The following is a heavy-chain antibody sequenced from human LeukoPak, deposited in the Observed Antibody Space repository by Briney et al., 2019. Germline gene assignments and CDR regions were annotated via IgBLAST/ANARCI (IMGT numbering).Heavy chain of an antibody. V-gene: IGHV4-30-2*01. CDR3: ARVPVVPAATAPFFDC. Sequence: SQTLCLTCAVSGGSISSGGYSWSWIRQPPGKGLEWIGYIYHSGSIYYNPSLMSRVTISVDRSKNQFSLQLSSVTAADTAVYYCARVPVVPAATAPFFDCWGQGTLVTVSS. CDR2: IYHSGSI. CDR1: GGSISSGGYS. J-gene: IGHJ4*02. D-gene: IGHD2-2*01.